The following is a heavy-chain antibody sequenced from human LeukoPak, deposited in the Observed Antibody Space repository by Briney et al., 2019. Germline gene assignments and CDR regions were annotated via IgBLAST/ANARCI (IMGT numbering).Heavy chain of an antibody. CDR2: IWYDGSNK. V-gene: IGHV3-33*01. J-gene: IGHJ4*02. CDR1: GFTFSSYG. Sequence: GGSLRLSCAASGFTFSSYGMHWVRQAPGKGLEWVAVIWYDGSNKYYADSVKGRFTISRDNSKNTLYLQMNSLRAEDTAVYYCARDRERYCSGGSCYFDYWGQGTLVTVSS. D-gene: IGHD2-15*01. CDR3: ARDRERYCSGGSCYFDY.